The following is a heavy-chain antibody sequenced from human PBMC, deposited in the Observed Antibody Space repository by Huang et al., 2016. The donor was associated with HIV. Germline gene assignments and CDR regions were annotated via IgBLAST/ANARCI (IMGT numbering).Heavy chain of an antibody. V-gene: IGHV4-39*01. Sequence: QLQLQESGPGLVKPSEPLSLTCTVSDGSISSSSYYWGWIRQPPGKGLEWIATFLYDGNTSYNPSLKRRVTISVDTSKNQFSLNLSSVTAADTAVYYCAAMVRGVISYFDYWGQGTLVTVSS. D-gene: IGHD3-10*01. CDR1: DGSISSSSYY. CDR3: AAMVRGVISYFDY. CDR2: FLYDGNT. J-gene: IGHJ4*02.